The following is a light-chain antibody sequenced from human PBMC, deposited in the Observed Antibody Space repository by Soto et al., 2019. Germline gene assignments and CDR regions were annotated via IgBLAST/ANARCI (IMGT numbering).Light chain of an antibody. CDR1: QSLVHSDGIAY. J-gene: IGKJ5*01. CDR2: KVS. CDR3: MQGTHWPIT. Sequence: DVVMTQSPLSLPVTLGQPASISCRSNQSLVHSDGIAYFSWFQQRPGRSPRRLIYKVSNRDSGVPARFSGSGSGTDFALKISRVGAEDVGVYYCMQGTHWPITFGQGTRLE. V-gene: IGKV2-30*02.